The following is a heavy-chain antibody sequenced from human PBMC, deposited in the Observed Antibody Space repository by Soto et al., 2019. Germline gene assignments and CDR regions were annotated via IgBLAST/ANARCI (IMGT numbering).Heavy chain of an antibody. CDR2: INPNSGGT. CDR3: ARAEMYNWNSGGMDV. J-gene: IGHJ6*02. D-gene: IGHD1-1*01. V-gene: IGHV1-2*04. Sequence: ASVKVSCESSGYSFTGYYIHWVRQAPVEGLEWMGWINPNSGGTNYAQKFQGWVTMTRDTSISTAYMELSRLRSDDTAVYYCARAEMYNWNSGGMDVWGQGTTVTSP. CDR1: GYSFTGYY.